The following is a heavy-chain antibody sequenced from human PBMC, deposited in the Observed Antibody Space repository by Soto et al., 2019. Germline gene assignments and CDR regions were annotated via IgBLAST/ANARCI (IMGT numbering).Heavy chain of an antibody. CDR1: GYTFTGYY. D-gene: IGHD3-16*02. J-gene: IGHJ4*02. CDR2: INPNSGGT. CDR3: ARGAKLSLYTPLDY. V-gene: IGHV1-2*04. Sequence: QVQLVQSGPEVKKPGASVKVSCKASGYTFTGYYMHWVRQAPGKGLEWMGWINPNSGGTKYAQKFQGWVTMTRDTSISTAYMELSRLRYDDTAVYYCARGAKLSLYTPLDYWCPGTLVTVSS.